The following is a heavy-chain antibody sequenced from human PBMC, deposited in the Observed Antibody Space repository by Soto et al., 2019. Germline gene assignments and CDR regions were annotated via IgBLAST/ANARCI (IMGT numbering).Heavy chain of an antibody. V-gene: IGHV3-7*02. CDR1: GFAFSNFW. Sequence: GGSLRLSCETSGFAFSNFWMNWVRQVPGKGLEWVANIGQDGGEIHYVDSVRGRFTISRDNSKNTLYLQMNSLRAEDTAVYYCARGAYYYDSSGLSYWGQGTLVTVSS. J-gene: IGHJ4*02. D-gene: IGHD3-22*01. CDR3: ARGAYYYDSSGLSY. CDR2: IGQDGGEI.